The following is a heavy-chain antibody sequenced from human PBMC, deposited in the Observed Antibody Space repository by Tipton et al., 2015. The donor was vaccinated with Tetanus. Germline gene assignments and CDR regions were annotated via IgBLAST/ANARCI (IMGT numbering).Heavy chain of an antibody. V-gene: IGHV3-9*01. J-gene: IGHJ4*02. Sequence: SLRLSCAASGFTFDDYAMHWVRQAPGKGLEWVSGISWNSGSIGYADSVKGRFTISRDNAKNSLYLQMNSLRAEDTALYYCAKDVGDGYKGRVYFDYWGQGTLVTVSS. D-gene: IGHD5-24*01. CDR3: AKDVGDGYKGRVYFDY. CDR2: ISWNSGSI. CDR1: GFTFDDYA.